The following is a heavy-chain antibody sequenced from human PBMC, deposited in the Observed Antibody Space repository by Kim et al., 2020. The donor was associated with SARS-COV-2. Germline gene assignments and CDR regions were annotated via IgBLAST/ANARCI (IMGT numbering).Heavy chain of an antibody. CDR3: VRDLTVTTQYYYYYYGMDV. D-gene: IGHD4-17*01. CDR2: INPSGGST. CDR1: GYTFTSYY. Sequence: ASVKVSCKASGYTFTSYYMHWVRQAPGQGLEWMGIINPSGGSTSYAQKFQGRVTMTRDTSTSTVYMELSSLRSEDTAVYYCVRDLTVTTQYYYYYYGMDVWGQGTTVPVSS. J-gene: IGHJ6*02. V-gene: IGHV1-46*03.